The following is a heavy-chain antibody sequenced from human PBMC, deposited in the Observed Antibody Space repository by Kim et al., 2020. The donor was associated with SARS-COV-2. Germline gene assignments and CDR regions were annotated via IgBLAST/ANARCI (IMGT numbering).Heavy chain of an antibody. CDR3: VRAFSSTRYGMDV. J-gene: IGHJ6*02. CDR1: GFTFSSYA. CDR2: ISSNGGST. Sequence: GGSLRLSCSASGFTFSSYAMHWVRQAPGKGREYVSAISSNGGSTYYADSVKGRFTISRDNSKNTLYLQMSSLRAEDTAVYYGVRAFSSTRYGMDVWGPGTTVTVSS. D-gene: IGHD2-2*01. V-gene: IGHV3-64D*06.